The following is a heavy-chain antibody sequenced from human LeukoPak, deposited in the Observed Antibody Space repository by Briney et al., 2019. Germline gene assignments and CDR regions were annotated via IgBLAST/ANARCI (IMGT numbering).Heavy chain of an antibody. D-gene: IGHD3-9*01. CDR3: ARVTGYTIEDYFDY. CDR1: GGSISSSSFY. CDR2: FHYSGST. Sequence: SETLSLTCTVSGGSISSSSFYWGWLRQPPGKGLEWLGTFHYSGSTYYNPSLKSRVTISVKTSKNQFSLKLRSVTAADTAVYYCARVTGYTIEDYFDYWGQGTLVTVSS. V-gene: IGHV4-39*07. J-gene: IGHJ4*02.